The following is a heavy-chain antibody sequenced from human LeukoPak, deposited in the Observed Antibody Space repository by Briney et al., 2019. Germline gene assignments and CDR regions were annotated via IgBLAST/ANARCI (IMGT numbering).Heavy chain of an antibody. V-gene: IGHV1-2*02. J-gene: IGHJ4*02. CDR3: ARLWFGESNLDY. CDR2: INPNSGGT. D-gene: IGHD3-10*01. CDR1: GYTFTGYY. Sequence: ASVKVSCKASGYTFTGYYMHWVRQAPGQGLEWMGWINPNSGGTNYAQKFQGRVTMTRDTSTSTVYMELSSLRSEDTAVYYCARLWFGESNLDYWGQGTLVTVSS.